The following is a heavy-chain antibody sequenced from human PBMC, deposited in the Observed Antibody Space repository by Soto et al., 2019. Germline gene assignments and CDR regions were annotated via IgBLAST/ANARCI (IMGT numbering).Heavy chain of an antibody. CDR1: GFTVSSNY. CDR3: ARDERLRYSSGWYAFDI. CDR2: IYSGGST. D-gene: IGHD6-19*01. J-gene: IGHJ3*02. V-gene: IGHV3-53*01. Sequence: GESLKISCAASGFTVSSNYMSWVRQAPGKGLEWVSVIYSGGSTYYADSVKGRFTISRDNAKNTLYLQMNSLRAEDTAVYYCARDERLRYSSGWYAFDIWGQGTMVTVSS.